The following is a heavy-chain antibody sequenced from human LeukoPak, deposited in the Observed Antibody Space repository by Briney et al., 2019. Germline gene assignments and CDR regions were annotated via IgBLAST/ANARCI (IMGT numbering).Heavy chain of an antibody. J-gene: IGHJ4*02. V-gene: IGHV1-3*01. CDR2: INAGNGNT. CDR3: ARVYDYVWGSYYYFDY. Sequence: ASVKVSCKASGYTFTSYAMHWVRQAPGQRLEWMGWINAGNGNTKYSQKFQGRVTITRDTSASTAYMELSSLRSEDTAVCYCARVYDYVWGSYYYFDYWGQGTLVTVSS. CDR1: GYTFTSYA. D-gene: IGHD3-16*01.